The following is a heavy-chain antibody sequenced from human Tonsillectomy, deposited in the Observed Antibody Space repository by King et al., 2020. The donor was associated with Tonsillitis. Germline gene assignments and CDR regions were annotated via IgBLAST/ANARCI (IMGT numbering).Heavy chain of an antibody. CDR2: ICGGWGST. V-gene: IGHV3-23*04. CDR3: AKTISMTSRYYGLDV. J-gene: IGHJ6*02. CDR1: GFTFSNYA. Sequence: VQLVESGGGLVQPGGSPRLSFSASGFTFSNYAISWVRQAPGKGVEWVSAICGGWGSTYYADSVKCRFLIPRDNSKKMLYLQMSSLRAEETALYYCAKTISMTSRYYGLDVWGQGTTVTVPS. D-gene: IGHD3-3*02.